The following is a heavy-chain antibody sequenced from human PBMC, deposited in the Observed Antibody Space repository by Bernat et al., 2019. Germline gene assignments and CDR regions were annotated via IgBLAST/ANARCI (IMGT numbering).Heavy chain of an antibody. V-gene: IGHV3-11*05. Sequence: QVQLVESGGGLVKPGGSLRLSCAASGFTFSDYYMSWIRQAPGKGLDWVSYISSSSSHTNYADSVKGRFTISRDNAKNSLYLQMNSLRAEDTAVYYCARGTSTSAPYMDVWGQGTTVTVSS. CDR1: GFTFSDYY. CDR2: ISSSSSHT. J-gene: IGHJ6*03. CDR3: ARGTSTSAPYMDV.